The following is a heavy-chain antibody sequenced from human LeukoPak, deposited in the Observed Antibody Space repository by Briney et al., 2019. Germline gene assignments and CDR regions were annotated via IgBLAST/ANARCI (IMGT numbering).Heavy chain of an antibody. J-gene: IGHJ4*02. D-gene: IGHD2-15*01. CDR1: GYTFTSYG. CDR3: ARSEYCSGGSCYGANYFDY. CDR2: ISAYNGNT. Sequence: ASVKVSCKASGYTFTSYGISWVRQAPGQGLEWMGWISAYNGNTTYAQKLQGRVTMTTDTSTSTAYMELRSLRSDDTAVYYCARSEYCSGGSCYGANYFDYWGQGTLVTVSS. V-gene: IGHV1-18*01.